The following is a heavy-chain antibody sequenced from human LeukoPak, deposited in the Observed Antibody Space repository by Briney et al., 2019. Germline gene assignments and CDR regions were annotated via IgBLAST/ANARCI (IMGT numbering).Heavy chain of an antibody. Sequence: SVKVSCKASGGTFSSYAISWVRQAPGQGLEWMGRIIPILGIANYAQKFQGRVTITADKSTSTAYMELTSLRSEDTAVYYCARGYCSSTSCFLDYWGQGTLVTVSS. CDR3: ARGYCSSTSCFLDY. J-gene: IGHJ4*02. V-gene: IGHV1-69*04. D-gene: IGHD2-2*01. CDR2: IIPILGIA. CDR1: GGTFSSYA.